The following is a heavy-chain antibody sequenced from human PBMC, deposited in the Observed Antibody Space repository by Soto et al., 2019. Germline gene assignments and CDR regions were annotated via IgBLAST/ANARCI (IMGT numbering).Heavy chain of an antibody. J-gene: IGHJ6*02. Sequence: SETLSLTCNVSGGSISSSSYYWGWIRQPPGKGLEWIGSIYYSGSTYYNPSLKSRVTISVDTSKNQFSLKLSSVTAADTAVYYCASQQLVHYYYGMDAWGQGTTVS. V-gene: IGHV4-39*01. CDR3: ASQQLVHYYYGMDA. CDR1: GGSISSSSYY. CDR2: IYYSGST. D-gene: IGHD6-13*01.